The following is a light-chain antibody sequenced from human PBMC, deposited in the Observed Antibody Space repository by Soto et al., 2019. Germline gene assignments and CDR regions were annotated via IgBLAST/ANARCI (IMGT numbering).Light chain of an antibody. CDR2: WAS. V-gene: IGKV4-1*01. CDR3: QQDLNEFPA. J-gene: IGKJ1*01. CDR1: RSVLYNYNNRNY. Sequence: DLVLTQSPDSLAVSLGARATINCKSSRSVLYNYNNRNYLAWYQQKPGQPPKLLIYWASSRESGVPDRFSGSGSGTDFTLTISSLQAEDVAVYYCQQDLNEFPAFGHGTKVDIK.